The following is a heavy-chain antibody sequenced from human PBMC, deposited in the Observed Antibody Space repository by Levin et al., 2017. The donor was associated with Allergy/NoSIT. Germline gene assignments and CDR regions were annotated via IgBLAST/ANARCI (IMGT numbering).Heavy chain of an antibody. CDR3: AKEMHNYYGSGSDYYNWFDP. CDR1: GFTFSSYA. V-gene: IGHV3-23*01. Sequence: PGGSLRLSCAASGFTFSSYAMSWVRQAPGKGLEWVSAISGSGGSTYYADSVKGRFTISRDNSKNTLYLQMNSLRAEDTAVYYCAKEMHNYYGSGSDYYNWFDPWGQGTLVTISS. CDR2: ISGSGGST. J-gene: IGHJ5*02. D-gene: IGHD3-10*01.